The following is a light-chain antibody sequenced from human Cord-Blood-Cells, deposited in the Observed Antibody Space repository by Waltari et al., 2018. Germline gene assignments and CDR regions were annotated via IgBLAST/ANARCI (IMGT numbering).Light chain of an antibody. V-gene: IGLV3-1*01. CDR2: QVS. Sequence: SYELTQPPSVSVSPGQTASITCSGDKLGDKYACWYQQKPGQSPVLVIYQVSKRPSGIPERCSGSNSGNTATLTISGTQAMDEADYYCQAWDSSTAVFGGGTKRTVL. CDR3: QAWDSSTAV. CDR1: KLGDKY. J-gene: IGLJ3*02.